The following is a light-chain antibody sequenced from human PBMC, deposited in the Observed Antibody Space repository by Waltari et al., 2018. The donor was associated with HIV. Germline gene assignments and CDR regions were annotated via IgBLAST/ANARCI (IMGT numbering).Light chain of an antibody. V-gene: IGLV6-57*03. J-gene: IGLJ2*01. CDR2: EDK. CDR3: QSYDSSNHVV. Sequence: NFMLTQAHSVSESPGKTVTISCTRSSGSIASNFVQWYQQRPGSAPTIVIYEDKERPSGVPYRFSGSIDSSSNSASRTISGLKTEDEADYYCQSYDSSNHVVFGGGTKLTVL. CDR1: SGSIASNF.